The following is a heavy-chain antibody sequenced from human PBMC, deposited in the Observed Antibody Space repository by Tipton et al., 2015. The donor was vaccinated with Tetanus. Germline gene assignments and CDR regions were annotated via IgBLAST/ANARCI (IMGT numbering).Heavy chain of an antibody. J-gene: IGHJ5*02. CDR3: ARGDQLPQFGGEWFDP. Sequence: LSLTCTVSGGSISSYYWSWIRQPPGKGLEWIGYIYYSGSTNYNPSLKSRVTISVDTSKNQFSLKLSSVTAADTAVYYCARGDQLPQFGGEWFDPWGQGTLVTVSS. CDR1: GGSISSYY. V-gene: IGHV4-59*01. CDR2: IYYSGST. D-gene: IGHD2-2*01.